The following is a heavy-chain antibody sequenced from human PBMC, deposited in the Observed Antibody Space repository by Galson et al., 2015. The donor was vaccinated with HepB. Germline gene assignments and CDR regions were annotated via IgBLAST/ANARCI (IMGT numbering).Heavy chain of an antibody. CDR3: AKGKYYDVLAGYYPFDY. D-gene: IGHD3-9*01. Sequence: SLRLSCAASGFTFSNYAMSWVRQVLGKGLEWVSAIRGSGGSTYYADSVKGRFTISRDNSKNTLYLQMNSLRAEDTAVYYCAKGKYYDVLAGYYPFDYWGQGNLVTVSS. J-gene: IGHJ4*02. CDR1: GFTFSNYA. V-gene: IGHV3-23*01. CDR2: IRGSGGST.